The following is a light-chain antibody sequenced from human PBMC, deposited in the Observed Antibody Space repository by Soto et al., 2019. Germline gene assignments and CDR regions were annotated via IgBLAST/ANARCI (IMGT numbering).Light chain of an antibody. V-gene: IGLV2-14*01. J-gene: IGLJ1*01. Sequence: QSALTQPASVSGSPGQSITISCTGTSSDVGGYNYVSWYQQHPGKAPKLMIYDVSNRPSGVSNRFSGSKSGNTASLTISGLQAEDEADYHCSSYTSSSTLPSYVFGTGTKVT. CDR1: SSDVGGYNY. CDR3: SSYTSSSTLPSYV. CDR2: DVS.